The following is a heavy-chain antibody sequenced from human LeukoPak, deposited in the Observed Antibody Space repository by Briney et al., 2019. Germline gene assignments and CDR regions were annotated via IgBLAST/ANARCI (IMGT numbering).Heavy chain of an antibody. J-gene: IGHJ5*02. D-gene: IGHD6-19*01. CDR3: ARDFRMDSSGWYGSNWFDP. CDR2: IYHSGNT. V-gene: IGHV4-4*02. Sequence: SETLSLTCAVSGVSISGSTWWSWVRHSPGKGLEWIGEIYHSGNTKHNPSLRSRVTISVDKSKNQFSLKLTSVTAADTAVYYCARDFRMDSSGWYGSNWFDPWGQGTLVTVSS. CDR1: GVSISGSTW.